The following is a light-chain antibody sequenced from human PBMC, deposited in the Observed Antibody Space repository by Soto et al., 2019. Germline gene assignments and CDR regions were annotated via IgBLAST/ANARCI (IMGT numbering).Light chain of an antibody. CDR2: LNSDGSH. CDR3: QTWGTAIHDVV. CDR1: SGHNNYA. V-gene: IGLV4-69*01. J-gene: IGLJ2*01. Sequence: QLVLTQSPSDSASLGASVKLTCTLSSGHNNYAIAWHQQQPDKGPRYLMKLNSDGSHSKGDGIPDRFSGSSSGTERHLTISSLQSEDEADYYCQTWGTAIHDVVFGGGTKLTVL.